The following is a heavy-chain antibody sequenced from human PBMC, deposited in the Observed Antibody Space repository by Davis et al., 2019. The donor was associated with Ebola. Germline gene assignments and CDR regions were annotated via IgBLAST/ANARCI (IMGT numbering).Heavy chain of an antibody. CDR1: GDSVSSNSAP. CDR3: ARGWLRSAFDQ. D-gene: IGHD5-12*01. J-gene: IGHJ4*02. V-gene: IGHV6-1*01. Sequence: PSETLSLTCAISGDSVSSNSAPWNSIRQSPSSGLEWLGRTYYSSKWSTDSTLSVKSRITISADTPKNQLSLHLDSVTPEDTAVYYCARGWLRSAFDQWGQGTLVTVSS. CDR2: TYYSSKWST.